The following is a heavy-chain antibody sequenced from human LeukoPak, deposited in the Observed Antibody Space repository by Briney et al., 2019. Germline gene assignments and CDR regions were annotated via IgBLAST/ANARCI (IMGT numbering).Heavy chain of an antibody. Sequence: SETLSLTCTVSGGSISSGSYYWSWIRQPAGKELEWIGRIYTSGSTNYNPSLKSRVTISVDRSNNQFSLKLSSVTAADTAVYYCARDRMYYYDSSGYYNYYFDYWGQGTLVTVSS. CDR1: GGSISSGSYY. V-gene: IGHV4-61*02. CDR3: ARDRMYYYDSSGYYNYYFDY. CDR2: IYTSGST. J-gene: IGHJ4*02. D-gene: IGHD3-22*01.